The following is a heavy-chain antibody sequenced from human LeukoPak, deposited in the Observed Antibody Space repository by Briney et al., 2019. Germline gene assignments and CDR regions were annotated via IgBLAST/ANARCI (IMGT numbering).Heavy chain of an antibody. Sequence: HPGRSLRLSCAASGFTFSSYGMHWVRQAPGKGLEWVAVISYDGSNKYYADSVKGRFTISRDNSKNTLYLQMNSLRAEDTAVYYCAKDRAYYDYWGQGTLVTVSS. J-gene: IGHJ4*02. D-gene: IGHD3-10*01. V-gene: IGHV3-30*18. CDR3: AKDRAYYDY. CDR1: GFTFSSYG. CDR2: ISYDGSNK.